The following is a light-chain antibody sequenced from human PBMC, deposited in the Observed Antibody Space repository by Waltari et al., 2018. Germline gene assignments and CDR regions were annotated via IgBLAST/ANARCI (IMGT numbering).Light chain of an antibody. CDR3: QQSYSTPYT. Sequence: DIQMTQYPSSLSASVGDRVTLTCRASQSISSYLNWYQQKPGKAPKLLIYAASSLQSGVPSRFSGSGSGTDFTLTISSLQPEDFATYYCQQSYSTPYTFGQGTKLEIK. V-gene: IGKV1-39*01. J-gene: IGKJ2*01. CDR2: AAS. CDR1: QSISSY.